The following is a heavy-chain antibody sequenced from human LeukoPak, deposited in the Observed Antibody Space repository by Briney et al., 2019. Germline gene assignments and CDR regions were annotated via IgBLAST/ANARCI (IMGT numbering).Heavy chain of an antibody. CDR3: ARGGFLEWLLLGDY. CDR2: IYYSGST. Sequence: SETLSLTCTVSGGSISSSSYCWGWIRQPPGKGLEWIGIIYYSGSTYYNPSLKSRVTVSVDKSKNQVFLKLSSVTAADTAVYYCARGGFLEWLLLGDYWGQGTLVSVSS. D-gene: IGHD3-3*01. J-gene: IGHJ4*02. CDR1: GGSISSSSYC. V-gene: IGHV4-39*07.